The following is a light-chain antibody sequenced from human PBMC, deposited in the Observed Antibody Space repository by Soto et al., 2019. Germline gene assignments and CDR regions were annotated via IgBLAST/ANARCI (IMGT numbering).Light chain of an antibody. CDR3: QSYDSSLSGSWV. CDR1: SSNIGAGYD. Sequence: QSVLTQPPSVSGAPGQRVTISCTGSSSNIGAGYDVHWYQHLPGTALKLLIYGNTNRPSGVPDRFSGSKSGTSVSLAITGLQAEDEADYYCQSYDSSLSGSWVFGGGTKLTVL. CDR2: GNT. V-gene: IGLV1-40*01. J-gene: IGLJ3*02.